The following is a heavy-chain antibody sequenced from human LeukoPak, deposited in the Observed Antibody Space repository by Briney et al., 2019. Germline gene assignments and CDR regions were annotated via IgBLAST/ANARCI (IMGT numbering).Heavy chain of an antibody. CDR2: ISYDGNTK. V-gene: IGHV3-30*04. CDR3: ATSRITMIGDYMDL. D-gene: IGHD3-22*01. J-gene: IGHJ6*03. Sequence: GGSLRLSCLGSGFTFRNYPMYWVRQAPGKGLDLMAVISYDGNTKYYADSVKGRFTLSRDNSKNTVYLQVDSLRSEDTAVYFCATSRITMIGDYMDLWGRGTAVTVSS. CDR1: GFTFRNYP.